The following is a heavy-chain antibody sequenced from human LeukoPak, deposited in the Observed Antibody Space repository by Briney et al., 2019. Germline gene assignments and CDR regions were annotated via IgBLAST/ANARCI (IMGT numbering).Heavy chain of an antibody. CDR3: ARVEEGYGSGRRENYYYYYVDV. CDR2: IHYSGST. J-gene: IGHJ6*03. D-gene: IGHD3-10*01. Sequence: SETLSLTCTVSGVSISYYYWSWIRQPPGKGLEWIGYIHYSGSTNYNPSLKSRVTILVDTSKNQFSLKLSSVTAADTAVYYCARVEEGYGSGRRENYYYYYVDVWGKGTTVTISS. V-gene: IGHV4-59*01. CDR1: GVSISYYY.